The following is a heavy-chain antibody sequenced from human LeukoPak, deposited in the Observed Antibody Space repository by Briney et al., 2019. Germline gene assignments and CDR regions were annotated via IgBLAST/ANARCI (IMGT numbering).Heavy chain of an antibody. CDR3: ARGEQQLVPFDY. Sequence: GASVKVSCKASGYTFTSYDINWVRQATGQGLEWMGWISAYNGNTNYAQKLQGRVTMTTDTSTSTAYMELRSLRSDDTAVYYCARGEQQLVPFDYWGQGTLVTVSS. D-gene: IGHD6-13*01. CDR1: GYTFTSYD. V-gene: IGHV1-18*01. J-gene: IGHJ4*02. CDR2: ISAYNGNT.